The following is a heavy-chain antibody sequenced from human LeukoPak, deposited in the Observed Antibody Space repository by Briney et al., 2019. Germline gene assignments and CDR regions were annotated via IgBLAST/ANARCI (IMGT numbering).Heavy chain of an antibody. Sequence: GRSLRLSCAAPGFTFDDYAMHWVRQAPGKGLEWVSGISWNSGSIGYADSVKGRFTISRDNSMNTLYLQMNSLRAEDTAVYYCAKDQYYYDTNGYYRYYYYYGMDVWGQGTTVTVSS. CDR1: GFTFDDYA. D-gene: IGHD3-22*01. V-gene: IGHV3-9*01. CDR2: ISWNSGSI. CDR3: AKDQYYYDTNGYYRYYYYYGMDV. J-gene: IGHJ6*02.